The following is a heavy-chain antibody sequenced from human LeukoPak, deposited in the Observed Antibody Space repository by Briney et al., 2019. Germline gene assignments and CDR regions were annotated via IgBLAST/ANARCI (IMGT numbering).Heavy chain of an antibody. D-gene: IGHD3-9*01. V-gene: IGHV3-11*01. CDR1: GFSFSDYY. J-gene: IGHJ4*02. CDR2: ISSAGGIM. CDR3: ARVGYDILTGYSTYFDY. Sequence: GGSLRLSRAASGFSFSDYYMTWIRQAPGKGLEWVSYISSAGGIMYYADSVKGRFTISRDNAENSLYLRMNSLRADDTAVYFCARVGYDILTGYSTYFDYWGQGALLTVSS.